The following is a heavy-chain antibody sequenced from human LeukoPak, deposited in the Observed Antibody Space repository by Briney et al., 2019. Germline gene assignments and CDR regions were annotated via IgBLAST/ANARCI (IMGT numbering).Heavy chain of an antibody. V-gene: IGHV4-39*01. CDR3: ARTMRDYDFWSGYPPTPDY. CDR1: GGSISSSSYY. Sequence: PSETLSLTCTVSGGSISSSSYYWGWIRQPPGKGLEWIGSIYYSGSTYYNPSLKSRVTISVDTSKNQFSLKLSSVTAADTAVYYCARTMRDYDFWSGYPPTPDYWGQGTLVTVSS. D-gene: IGHD3-3*01. CDR2: IYYSGST. J-gene: IGHJ4*02.